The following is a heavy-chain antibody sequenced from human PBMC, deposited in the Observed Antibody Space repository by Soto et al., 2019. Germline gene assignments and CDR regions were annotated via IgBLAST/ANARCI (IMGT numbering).Heavy chain of an antibody. CDR1: GGTFSSYT. J-gene: IGHJ4*02. CDR2: IIPILGIA. Sequence: SVKVSCKASGGTFSSYTISWVRQAPGQGLEWMGRIIPILGIANYAQKFQGRVTITADKSTSTAYMELSSLRSEDTAVYYCARDLHGEVVVLVAAIWGQGTLVTVSS. V-gene: IGHV1-69*02. D-gene: IGHD2-15*01. CDR3: ARDLHGEVVVLVAAI.